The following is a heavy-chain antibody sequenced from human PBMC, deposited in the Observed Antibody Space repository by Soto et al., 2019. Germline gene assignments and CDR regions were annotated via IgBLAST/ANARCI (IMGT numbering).Heavy chain of an antibody. Sequence: QVQLVQSGAEVKKPGSSVKVSCKASGGTFSSYAISLVRQAPGQGLECMGGFISIVGTADYAQKLQGRVTITGDESTRTAYMALSSLRSEDTAVYYCARHSGSCPEGRYNYGMDVCGQGTTVTVSS. V-gene: IGHV1-69*12. CDR3: ARHSGSCPEGRYNYGMDV. D-gene: IGHD1-26*01. J-gene: IGHJ6*02. CDR2: FISIVGTA. CDR1: GGTFSSYA.